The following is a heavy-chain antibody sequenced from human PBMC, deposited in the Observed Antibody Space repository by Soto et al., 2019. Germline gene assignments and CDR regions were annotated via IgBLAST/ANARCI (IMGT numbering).Heavy chain of an antibody. CDR1: GGTFSRYA. CDR2: IIPIFDTA. D-gene: IGHD5-12*01. Sequence: QVQLVQSGAEVKKPGSSVKVSCKASGGTFSRYAISWVRQAPGQGLEWMGGIIPIFDTANYAQRFQGRVTITADESTSTAYMELSSLGSEDTAVYYCARGRPGLDYYNGMDVWGQGTTVTVSS. CDR3: ARGRPGLDYYNGMDV. V-gene: IGHV1-69*12. J-gene: IGHJ6*02.